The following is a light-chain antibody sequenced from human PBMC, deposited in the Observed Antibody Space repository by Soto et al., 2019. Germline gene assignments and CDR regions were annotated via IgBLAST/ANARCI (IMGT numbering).Light chain of an antibody. CDR3: QQRSNWPIT. CDR1: QNVRSY. V-gene: IGKV3-11*01. J-gene: IGKJ5*01. Sequence: EIVLTQSPATLSLSPGERATLSCRASQNVRSYLAWYQQKPGQAPRLLIYDASNRATGIPARFSGSGSGTDFTLTISSLEPEDFAVYYCQQRSNWPITFGQGTRLGI. CDR2: DAS.